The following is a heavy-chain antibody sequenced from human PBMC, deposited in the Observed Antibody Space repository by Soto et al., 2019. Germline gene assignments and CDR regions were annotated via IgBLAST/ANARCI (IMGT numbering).Heavy chain of an antibody. CDR3: ARGGPLGYCSSTSCYQYYYYGMDV. CDR2: MYYGVNT. CDR1: GGSISSSSYS. D-gene: IGHD2-2*01. J-gene: IGHJ6*02. Sequence: SETLSLTCIVSGGSISSSSYSWAWIRQPPGKGLEWIGTMYYGVNTYYNPSLESRVTISVDTPKNQFSLELSRLRSDDTAVYYCARGGPLGYCSSTSCYQYYYYGMDVWGQGTTVTVSS. V-gene: IGHV4-39*07.